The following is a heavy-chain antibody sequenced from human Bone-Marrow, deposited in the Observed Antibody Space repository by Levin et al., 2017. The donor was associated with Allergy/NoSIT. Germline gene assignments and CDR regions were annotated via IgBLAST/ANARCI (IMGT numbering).Heavy chain of an antibody. Sequence: GGSLRLSCAASGFIFSKYSLHWVRQSPGKGLEWVSSISSASSYIFYADSVKGRFSISRDNAKNSMSLEMNSLRAEDTAVYYCVRSESITGTEDLKVMDVWGQGTTVTVSS. V-gene: IGHV3-21*01. CDR3: VRSESITGTEDLKVMDV. D-gene: IGHD1/OR15-1a*01. CDR2: ISSASSYI. CDR1: GFIFSKYS. J-gene: IGHJ6*02.